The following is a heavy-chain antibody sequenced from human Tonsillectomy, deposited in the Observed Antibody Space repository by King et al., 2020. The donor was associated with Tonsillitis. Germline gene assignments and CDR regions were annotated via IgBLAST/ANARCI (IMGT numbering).Heavy chain of an antibody. CDR1: GFTFPNYW. Sequence: VQLVESGGGLVQPGGSLRLSCAASGFTFPNYWLTWVRQAPGRGLEWVANIKQDGSAKFYVDSVRGRFTVSRDSAKNSLFVQMSSLRAEDTAIYFCVLGSDWSKLDYWGPGTLVTVSS. D-gene: IGHD6-19*01. V-gene: IGHV3-7*03. CDR3: VLGSDWSKLDY. J-gene: IGHJ4*02. CDR2: IKQDGSAK.